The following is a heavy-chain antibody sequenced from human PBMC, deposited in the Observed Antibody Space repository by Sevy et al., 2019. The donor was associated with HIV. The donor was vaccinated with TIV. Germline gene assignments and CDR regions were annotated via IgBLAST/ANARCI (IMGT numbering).Heavy chain of an antibody. V-gene: IGHV4-39*01. CDR2: IYYSGST. D-gene: IGHD3-10*01. CDR1: GGSISSSSYY. Sequence: SETLSLTCTVSGGSISSSSYYWGWIRQPPGKGLEWIGSIYYSGSTYYNPSLKSRCTISVDTSKNQFSLRLSSVTAADTAVYYCARRGGSGGYFLAGGWFDPWGQGTLVTVSS. J-gene: IGHJ5*02. CDR3: ARRGGSGGYFLAGGWFDP.